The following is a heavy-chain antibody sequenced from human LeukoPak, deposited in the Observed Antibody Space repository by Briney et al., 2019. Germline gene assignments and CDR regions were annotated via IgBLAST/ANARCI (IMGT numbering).Heavy chain of an antibody. CDR1: GFTVSSNY. CDR2: IYSGGST. D-gene: IGHD2-2*01. CDR3: AREVDQLHRGAFDI. V-gene: IGHV3-66*01. J-gene: IGHJ3*02. Sequence: GGSLRLSCAASGFTVSSNYMSWVRQAPGKGLEWVSVIYSGGSTYYADSVKGRFTISRDNSKNTLYLQMNSLRAEDTAVYYCAREVDQLHRGAFDIWGQGTMVTVSS.